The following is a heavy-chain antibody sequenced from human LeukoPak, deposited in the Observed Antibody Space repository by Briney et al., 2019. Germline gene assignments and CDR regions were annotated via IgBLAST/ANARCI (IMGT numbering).Heavy chain of an antibody. V-gene: IGHV4-39*01. CDR1: GGSISSSSYY. CDR2: IYYSGST. J-gene: IGHJ6*03. D-gene: IGHD6-19*01. Sequence: SETLSLTCTVSGGSISSSSYYWGWIRQPPGKGLEWIGSIYYSGSTYYNPSLKSRVTISVDTSKNQFSLKLSSVTAADTAVYYCARQFKGSGWPTPRKYYYYMDVWGKGTTVTISS. CDR3: ARQFKGSGWPTPRKYYYYMDV.